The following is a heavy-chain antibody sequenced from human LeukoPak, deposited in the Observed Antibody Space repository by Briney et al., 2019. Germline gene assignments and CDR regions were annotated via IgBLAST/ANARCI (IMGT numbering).Heavy chain of an antibody. CDR3: ARDGIVLMVYAIGPIDY. V-gene: IGHV3-30*04. CDR1: GFTFSSYA. J-gene: IGHJ4*02. CDR2: ISYDGSNK. D-gene: IGHD2-8*01. Sequence: GGSLRLSCAASGFTFSSYAMHWVRQAPGKGLEWVAVISYDGSNKYYADSVKGRFTISRDNSKNTPYLQMNSLRAEDTAVYYCARDGIVLMVYAIGPIDYWGQGTLVTVSS.